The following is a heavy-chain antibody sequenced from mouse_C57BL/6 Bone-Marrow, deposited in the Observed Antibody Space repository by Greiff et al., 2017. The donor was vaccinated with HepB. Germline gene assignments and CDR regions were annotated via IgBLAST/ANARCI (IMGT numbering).Heavy chain of an antibody. CDR2: IYPGSGST. CDR1: GYTFTSYW. V-gene: IGHV1-55*01. Sequence: QVQLQQPGAELVKPGASVKMSCKASGYTFTSYWITWVKQRPGQGLEWIGDIYPGSGSTNYNEKFKSKATLTVDKPSSTAYMQLSSLTSEDSAVYYCVLRHYEPSMDYWGQGTSVTVSS. CDR3: VLRHYEPSMDY. J-gene: IGHJ4*01. D-gene: IGHD2-4*01.